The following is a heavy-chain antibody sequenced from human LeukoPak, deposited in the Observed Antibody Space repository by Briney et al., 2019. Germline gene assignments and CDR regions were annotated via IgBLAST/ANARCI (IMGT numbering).Heavy chain of an antibody. J-gene: IGHJ5*02. CDR3: ARDLFCSSTSCYGGTDNWFDP. Sequence: ASVNVSCKASGYTFTGYYMHWVRQAPGQGLEWMGWINPNSGGTNYAQKFQGRVTMTRDTSISTAYMELSRLRSDDTAVYYCARDLFCSSTSCYGGTDNWFDPWGQGTLVTVSS. D-gene: IGHD2-2*01. CDR2: INPNSGGT. V-gene: IGHV1-2*02. CDR1: GYTFTGYY.